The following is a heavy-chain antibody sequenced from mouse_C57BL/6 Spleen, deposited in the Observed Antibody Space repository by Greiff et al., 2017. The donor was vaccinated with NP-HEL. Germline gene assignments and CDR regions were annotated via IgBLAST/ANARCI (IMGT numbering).Heavy chain of an antibody. CDR2: INPSSGYT. CDR1: GYTFTSYW. V-gene: IGHV1-7*01. J-gene: IGHJ3*01. CDR3: ARDSSGYWFAY. D-gene: IGHD3-2*02. Sequence: VQLQQSGAELAKPGASVKLSCKASGYTFTSYWMHWVKQRPGQGLEWIGYINPSSGYTKYNQKFKGKATLTADKSSSTAYMELRSLTSEDSAVYFCARDSSGYWFAYWGQGTLVTVSA.